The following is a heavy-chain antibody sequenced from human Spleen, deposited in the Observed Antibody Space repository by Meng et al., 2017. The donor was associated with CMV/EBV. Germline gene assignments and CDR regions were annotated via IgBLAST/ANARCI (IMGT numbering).Heavy chain of an antibody. Sequence: GESLKISCVVSGFPFSDYYISWIRQAPGKGLVWVSRINSDGSSTSYADSVKGRFTISRDNAKNTLYLQMNSLRAEDRAVYYCARAPSGWLYAFDMWGQGTMVTVSS. CDR2: INSDGSST. V-gene: IGHV3-74*01. D-gene: IGHD2-15*01. CDR3: ARAPSGWLYAFDM. CDR1: GFPFSDYY. J-gene: IGHJ3*02.